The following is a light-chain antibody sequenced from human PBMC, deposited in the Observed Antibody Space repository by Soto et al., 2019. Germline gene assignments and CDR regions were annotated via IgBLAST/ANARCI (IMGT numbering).Light chain of an antibody. J-gene: IGKJ3*01. CDR2: DVS. V-gene: IGKV3-20*01. CDR1: QTISRNA. Sequence: EVVLTQSPGTLSLSPGERGALSCRASQTISRNAVAWYQQRPGQAHTLLIYDVSSRATGIQDRFSGSGSRTDFTLPISRLEPEDFAVYYCQHYGASPGAFGPGTKVDIK. CDR3: QHYGASPGA.